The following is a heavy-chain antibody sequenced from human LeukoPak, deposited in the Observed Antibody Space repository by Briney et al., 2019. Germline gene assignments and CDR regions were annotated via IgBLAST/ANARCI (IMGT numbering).Heavy chain of an antibody. Sequence: SETLSLTCAVYGGSFSGYYWSWIRQPPGKGLEWVGEINHSGSTNYNPSLKSRVTISVDTSKNQFSLKLSSVTAADTAVYYCARGYCSSTSCYIYYWGQGTLVTVSS. J-gene: IGHJ4*02. CDR1: GGSFSGYY. V-gene: IGHV4-34*01. CDR2: INHSGST. D-gene: IGHD2-2*02. CDR3: ARGYCSSTSCYIYY.